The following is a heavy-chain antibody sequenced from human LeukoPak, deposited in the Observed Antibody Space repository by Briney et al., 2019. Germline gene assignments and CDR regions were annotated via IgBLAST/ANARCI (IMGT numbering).Heavy chain of an antibody. Sequence: PSETLSLTCTVSGGSISSSSYYWGWIRQPPGKGLEWIGSIYYSGSTYYNPSLKSRVTISVDTSKNQFSLKLSSVTAADTAFYYCARGTVSKNFDYWGQGTLVTVSS. CDR2: IYYSGST. D-gene: IGHD4-17*01. CDR3: ARGTVSKNFDY. CDR1: GGSISSSSYY. V-gene: IGHV4-39*07. J-gene: IGHJ4*02.